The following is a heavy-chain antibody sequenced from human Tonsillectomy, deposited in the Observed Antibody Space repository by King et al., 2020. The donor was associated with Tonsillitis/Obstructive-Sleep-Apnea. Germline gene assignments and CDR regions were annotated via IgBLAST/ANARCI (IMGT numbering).Heavy chain of an antibody. J-gene: IGHJ3*02. Sequence: VQLVQSGGGLVQPGGSLRLSCAASGFTVSSNYMSWVRQAPGKGLEWVSVIYSGGSTYYADSAKGRFTIPRHNSKNTLYLQMNSLRAEDTAMYYCARNPRWYANAFDIWGQGTMVTVSS. CDR2: IYSGGST. CDR3: ARNPRWYANAFDI. CDR1: GFTVSSNY. V-gene: IGHV3-53*04. D-gene: IGHD4-23*01.